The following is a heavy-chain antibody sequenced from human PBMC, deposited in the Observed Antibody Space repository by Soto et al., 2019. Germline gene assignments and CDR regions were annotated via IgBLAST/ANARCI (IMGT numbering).Heavy chain of an antibody. J-gene: IGHJ3*02. CDR3: ARHMIRGLSDSFDM. D-gene: IGHD3-10*01. Sequence: PSETLSLTCTVSGGSINSYYWSWLRQSPGRGLEWIGYISYSRSTKYSVSFNRAVSISLDTSKNQFSLEVSSVTAADTAIYYCARHMIRGLSDSFDMWGQGTMVT. CDR1: GGSINSYY. V-gene: IGHV4-59*08. CDR2: ISYSRST.